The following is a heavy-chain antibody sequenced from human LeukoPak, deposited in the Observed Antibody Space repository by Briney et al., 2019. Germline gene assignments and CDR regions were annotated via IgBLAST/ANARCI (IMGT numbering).Heavy chain of an antibody. J-gene: IGHJ5*02. CDR1: GYTFTGYY. CDR3: AGYYDFWSGPPRENWFDP. V-gene: IGHV1-2*04. CDR2: INPNSGGT. Sequence: ASVNVSCKASGYTFTGYYMHWVRQAPGQGLEWMGWINPNSGGTNYAQKFQGWVIMTRDTSISTAYMELSRLRSDDTAVYYCAGYYDFWSGPPRENWFDPWGRGTLVTVSS. D-gene: IGHD3-3*01.